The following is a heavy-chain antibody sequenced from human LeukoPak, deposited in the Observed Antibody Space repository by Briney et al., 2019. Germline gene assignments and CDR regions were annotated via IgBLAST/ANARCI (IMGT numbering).Heavy chain of an antibody. Sequence: GGSLRLSCAASGFIFGGYAMHWVRQASGKGLQWLAVISYDGGKTYYADSVEGRFTISRDNSKSTVYLEINSLRSEDTAIYYCARGFNDFWSGSQLEYWGQGTLVTVSS. CDR3: ARGFNDFWSGSQLEY. D-gene: IGHD3-3*01. V-gene: IGHV3-30-3*01. CDR1: GFIFGGYA. J-gene: IGHJ4*02. CDR2: ISYDGGKT.